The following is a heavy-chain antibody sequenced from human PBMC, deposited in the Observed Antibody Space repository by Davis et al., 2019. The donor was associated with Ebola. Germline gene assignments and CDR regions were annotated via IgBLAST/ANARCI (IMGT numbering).Heavy chain of an antibody. Sequence: GGSLRPSCAASGFTFSSYWMSWVRQAPGKGLEWVANIKQDGSEKYYVDSVKGRFTISRDNAKNSLYLKMNSLRAEDTAVYYCARDHVARLGELSLYYYYGMDVWGQGTTVTVSS. J-gene: IGHJ6*02. D-gene: IGHD3-16*02. V-gene: IGHV3-7*03. CDR1: GFTFSSYW. CDR2: IKQDGSEK. CDR3: ARDHVARLGELSLYYYYGMDV.